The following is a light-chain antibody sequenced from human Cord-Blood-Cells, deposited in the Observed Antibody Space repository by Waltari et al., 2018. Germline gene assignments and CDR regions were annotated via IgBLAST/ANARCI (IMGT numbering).Light chain of an antibody. J-gene: IGLJ1*01. V-gene: IGLV2-14*01. CDR1: SSDVGGYHY. CDR3: SSYTSSSTRV. CDR2: DVS. Sequence: QSALTQPASVYGSPGQSITISCPGTSSDVGGYHYVSRYQQPPCKAPKLMIYDVSNRPSGVSNRFAGSKSGNTASLTISGLQAEDEADYYCSSYTSSSTRVFGTGTKVTVL.